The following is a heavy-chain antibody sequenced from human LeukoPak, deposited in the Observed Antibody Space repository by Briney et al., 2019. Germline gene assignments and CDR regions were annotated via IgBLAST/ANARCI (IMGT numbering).Heavy chain of an antibody. Sequence: PSETLSLTCAVYGGSFSGYYWSWIRQPPGKGLEWIGEINHSGSTNYNPSLKSRVTISVDTSKNQFSLKLSSVTAADTAVYYCARSTRIGLGLHDYWGQGPLVTDSS. V-gene: IGHV4-34*01. J-gene: IGHJ4*02. D-gene: IGHD5-18*01. CDR1: GGSFSGYY. CDR3: ARSTRIGLGLHDY. CDR2: INHSGST.